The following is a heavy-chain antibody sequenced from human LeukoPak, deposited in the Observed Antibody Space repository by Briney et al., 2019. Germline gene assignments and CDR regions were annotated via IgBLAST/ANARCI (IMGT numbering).Heavy chain of an antibody. V-gene: IGHV3-23*01. Sequence: GGSLRLSCAASGFTLSSYAMSWVRQAPGKGLEWVSAISGSGGSTYYADSVKGRFTISRDNSKNTLYLQMNSLRAEDTAVYYCAKGYDSSGYYYWGQGTLVTVSS. D-gene: IGHD3-22*01. CDR3: AKGYDSSGYYY. J-gene: IGHJ4*02. CDR1: GFTLSSYA. CDR2: ISGSGGST.